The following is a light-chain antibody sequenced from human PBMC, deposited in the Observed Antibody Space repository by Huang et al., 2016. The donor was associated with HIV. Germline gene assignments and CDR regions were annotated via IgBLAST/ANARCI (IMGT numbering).Light chain of an antibody. J-gene: IGKJ2*01. V-gene: IGKV1-5*03. Sequence: DIQMTQSPSTLSASVGDRVTITCRASQNINTWLAWYQQKPGKAPDLLIYRASSLQVGVPSRFTGSGSGTEFTLTITSLQPDDLGTYYWQQYNTYLYTFGQGTKLEI. CDR3: QQYNTYLYT. CDR1: QNINTW. CDR2: RAS.